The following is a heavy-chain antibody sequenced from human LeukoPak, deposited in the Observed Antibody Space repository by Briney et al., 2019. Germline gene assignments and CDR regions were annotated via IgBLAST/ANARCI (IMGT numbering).Heavy chain of an antibody. J-gene: IGHJ4*02. CDR1: GNSISSGNY. CDR3: VREGGYELDY. CDR2: RYHSGST. V-gene: IGHV4-38-2*02. D-gene: IGHD5-12*01. Sequence: PSETLSLTCIVSGNSISSGNYWGWVRQPPGKGLEWIASRYHSGSTYYNPSLKSRVTLSVDTSKNQFSLKLSSVAAADTAVYYCVREGGYELDYWGQGTLVTVSS.